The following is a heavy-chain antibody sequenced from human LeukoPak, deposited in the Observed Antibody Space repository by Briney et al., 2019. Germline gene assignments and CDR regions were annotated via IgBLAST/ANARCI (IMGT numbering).Heavy chain of an antibody. Sequence: ASVKVSCKASGYTFTGYYMHWVRQAPGQGLEWMGWISAYNGNTNYAQKLQGRVTMTTDTSTSTAYMELRSLRSDDTAVYYCARGRSYGKFDYWGQGTLVTVSS. CDR3: ARGRSYGKFDY. CDR1: GYTFTGYY. CDR2: ISAYNGNT. J-gene: IGHJ4*02. D-gene: IGHD2-2*01. V-gene: IGHV1-18*04.